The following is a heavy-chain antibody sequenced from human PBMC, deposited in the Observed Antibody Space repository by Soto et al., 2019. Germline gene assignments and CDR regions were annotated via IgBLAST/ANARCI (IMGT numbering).Heavy chain of an antibody. V-gene: IGHV4-39*01. CDR1: SFSISGTTYY. J-gene: IGHJ6*02. D-gene: IGHD3-22*01. Sequence: SATRSLTCPVSSFSISGTTYYWALIRQPPGKGLEWIGAIYYDGTTYYTESLKSRVSISVDTSKNQFSLKLNSVTAADTAVYFCARQGRNTKIVLVKHYAADFWGQGTAVTVS. CDR3: ARQGRNTKIVLVKHYAADF. CDR2: IYYDGTT.